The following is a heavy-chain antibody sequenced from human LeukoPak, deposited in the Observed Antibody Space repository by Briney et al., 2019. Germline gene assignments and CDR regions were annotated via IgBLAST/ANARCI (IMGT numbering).Heavy chain of an antibody. D-gene: IGHD3-10*01. J-gene: IGHJ6*02. CDR2: IYTSGST. CDR3: ARGPPALINPLYYYYGMDV. Sequence: SETLSLTCTVSGGSISSYYWSWIRQPAGKGLEWIGRIYTSGSTNYNPSLKSRVTMSVDTAKNQFSLKLSSVTAADTAVYYCARGPPALINPLYYYYGMDVWGQGTTVTVSS. CDR1: GGSISSYY. V-gene: IGHV4-4*07.